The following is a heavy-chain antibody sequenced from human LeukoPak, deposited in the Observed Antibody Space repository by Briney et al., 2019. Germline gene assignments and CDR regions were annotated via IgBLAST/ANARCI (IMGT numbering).Heavy chain of an antibody. CDR2: ISDNGGNT. CDR1: GFTFSNYA. D-gene: IGHD6-13*01. CDR3: VKAAGSWYGYFDY. Sequence: GGSLRLSCSASGFTFSNYAIHWVRQAPGKGLEYVSTISDNGGNTNYADSVKSRFTISRDNSKNTLYLQMSSLRPEDTAVYYCVKAAGSWYGYFDYWGQGTLVTVSS. J-gene: IGHJ4*02. V-gene: IGHV3-64D*06.